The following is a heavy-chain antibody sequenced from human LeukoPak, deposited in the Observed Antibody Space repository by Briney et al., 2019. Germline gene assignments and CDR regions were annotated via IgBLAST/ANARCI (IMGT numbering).Heavy chain of an antibody. CDR2: IYYSGST. D-gene: IGHD6-19*01. CDR3: ARHSEYSSGWYYFDY. Sequence: SETLSLTCTVSGGSISSSSYYWGWIRQPPGKGLEWIGSIYYSGSTYYNPSLKSRVTISVDTSKNPFSLKLGSVTAADTAVYYCARHSEYSSGWYYFDYWGQGTLVTVSS. CDR1: GGSISSSSYY. J-gene: IGHJ4*02. V-gene: IGHV4-39*01.